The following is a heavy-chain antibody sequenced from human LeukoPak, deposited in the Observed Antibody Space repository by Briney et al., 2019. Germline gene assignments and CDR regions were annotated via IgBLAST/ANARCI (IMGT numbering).Heavy chain of an antibody. J-gene: IGHJ6*03. V-gene: IGHV3-33*06. D-gene: IGHD3-10*01. Sequence: PGRSLRLSCAASGFMFSDYGMHWVRQAPGKGLEWVAAIWYDGSNIFYADSVKGRFTISRDNSKNALYLQMNSLRAEDMADYYCAKEGDRGEALYYYYMDVWGNGTTVTVSS. CDR1: GFMFSDYG. CDR2: IWYDGSNI. CDR3: AKEGDRGEALYYYYMDV.